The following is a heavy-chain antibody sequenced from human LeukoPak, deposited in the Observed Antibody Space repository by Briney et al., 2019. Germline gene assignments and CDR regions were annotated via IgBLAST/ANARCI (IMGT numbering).Heavy chain of an antibody. CDR3: ARELREDGDYLDY. CDR1: GFTFSSYW. Sequence: QPGGSLRLSCAASGFTFSSYWMSWVRQAPGKGLEWVANIKQDGSEKYYVDSVKGRFTISRDNAKNSLYLQMNSLRAEDTAVYYCARELREDGDYLDYWGQGTLVTVSS. CDR2: IKQDGSEK. D-gene: IGHD4-17*01. J-gene: IGHJ4*02. V-gene: IGHV3-7*01.